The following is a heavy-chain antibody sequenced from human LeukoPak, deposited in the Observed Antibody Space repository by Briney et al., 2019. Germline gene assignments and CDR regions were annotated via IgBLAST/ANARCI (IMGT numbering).Heavy chain of an antibody. V-gene: IGHV3-11*01. Sequence: GGSLRLSCAASGFTFSDYCMSWIRQAPGKGREWVSYISSSGSTIYYADSVKGRFTISRDNAKNSLYLQMNSLRAEDTAVYYCASGYDPNYYYYYYMDVWGKGTTVTVSS. D-gene: IGHD5-12*01. CDR1: GFTFSDYC. CDR2: ISSSGSTI. J-gene: IGHJ6*03. CDR3: ASGYDPNYYYYYYMDV.